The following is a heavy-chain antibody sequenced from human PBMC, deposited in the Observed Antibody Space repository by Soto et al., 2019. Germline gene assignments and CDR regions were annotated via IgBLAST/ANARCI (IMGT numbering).Heavy chain of an antibody. J-gene: IGHJ4*02. CDR1: GDSVSSISSS. D-gene: IGHD2-15*01. V-gene: IGHV6-1*01. CDR2: TYYRSKCTN. Sequence: SQTLSLTCAISGDSVSSISSSWNWIRQSPSRGLEWLGSTYYRSKCTNDYAVSVKSRITINPDTSKNQFYLQLSSVTPEDTAMYYCVRGYSSSFDYWGQGTLVTVS. CDR3: VRGYSSSFDY.